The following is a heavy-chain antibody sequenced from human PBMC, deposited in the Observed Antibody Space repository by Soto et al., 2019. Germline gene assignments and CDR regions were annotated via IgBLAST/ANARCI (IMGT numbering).Heavy chain of an antibody. Sequence: QVQLVQSGAEVKKPGASVKVSCKASGYTSTSYDINWVRQATGQGLEWMGWMNPNSGNTGYAQKFQGRVTMTRNTSISTAYMELSSLRSEDTAVYYCARFGFGWFDPYYYYGMDVWGQGTTVTVSS. D-gene: IGHD3-10*01. CDR1: GYTSTSYD. CDR3: ARFGFGWFDPYYYYGMDV. CDR2: MNPNSGNT. J-gene: IGHJ6*02. V-gene: IGHV1-8*01.